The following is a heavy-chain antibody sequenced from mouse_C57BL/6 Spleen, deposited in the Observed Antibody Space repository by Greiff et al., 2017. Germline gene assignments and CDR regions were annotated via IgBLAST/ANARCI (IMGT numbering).Heavy chain of an antibody. CDR1: GYTFTDYY. D-gene: IGHD1-1*01. Sequence: VQLQQSGPELVKPGASVKISCKASGYTFTDYYMNWVKQSHGKSLEWIGDINPNNGGTSYNQKFKGKATLTVDKSSSTAYMELRSLTSEDSAVYYCARGGYYGSSHFAYWGQGTLVTVSA. CDR3: ARGGYYGSSHFAY. J-gene: IGHJ3*01. V-gene: IGHV1-26*01. CDR2: INPNNGGT.